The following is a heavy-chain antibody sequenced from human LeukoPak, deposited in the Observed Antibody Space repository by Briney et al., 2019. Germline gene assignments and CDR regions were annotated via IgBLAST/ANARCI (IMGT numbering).Heavy chain of an antibody. J-gene: IGHJ4*02. CDR2: IFSNGDT. CDR1: EFTVSRNY. Sequence: GGSLRLSCTASEFTVSRNYMLWVRQAPGKGLEWVSLIFSNGDTHCADSVKGRFTISRDTSRNTVSLQMNSLRVEDTAMYYCTRDQMNYWGQGTLVTVSS. V-gene: IGHV3-53*01. CDR3: TRDQMNY. D-gene: IGHD5-24*01.